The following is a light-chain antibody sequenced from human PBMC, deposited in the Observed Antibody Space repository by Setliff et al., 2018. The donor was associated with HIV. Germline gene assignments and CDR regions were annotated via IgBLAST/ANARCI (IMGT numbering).Light chain of an antibody. CDR3: TPYTTSSSPYV. Sequence: QSALTQPASVSGSPGQSITISCTGTRSDVGGYDYVSWYQHHPGKAPKLIIYNVNKRPSGVSNRLSGSKSGNTASLTISGLQAEDEADYYCTPYTTSSSPYVFGTGTKVTV. CDR1: RSDVGGYDY. J-gene: IGLJ1*01. V-gene: IGLV2-14*03. CDR2: NVN.